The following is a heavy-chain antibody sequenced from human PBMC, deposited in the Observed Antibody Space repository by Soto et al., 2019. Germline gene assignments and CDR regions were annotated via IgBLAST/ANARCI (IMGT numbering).Heavy chain of an antibody. J-gene: IGHJ5*02. Sequence: QVQLVESGGGVVQPGRSLRLSCAASGFTVNNYGMHWVRQAPGKGLEWVAILAHDGTTTYFGDSVRGRFTVSRDESANTLYLQMHSLRSEDTAVYYCARDWGSSGWFNWFDPWGQGILVIVSS. CDR3: ARDWGSSGWFNWFDP. V-gene: IGHV3-30*03. D-gene: IGHD6-25*01. CDR1: GFTVNNYG. CDR2: LAHDGTTT.